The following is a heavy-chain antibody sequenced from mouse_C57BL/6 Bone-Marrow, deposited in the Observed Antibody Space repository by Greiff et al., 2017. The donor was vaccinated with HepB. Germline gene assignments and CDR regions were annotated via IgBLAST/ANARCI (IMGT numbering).Heavy chain of an antibody. V-gene: IGHV1-82*01. Sequence: QVQLKQSGPELVKPGASVKISCKASGYAFSSSWMNWVKQRPGKGLEWIGRIYPGDGDTNYNGKFKGKATLTADKSSSTAYMQLSSLTSEDSAVYYCARKGRYYFDYWGQGTTLTVSS. CDR3: ARKGRYYFDY. J-gene: IGHJ2*01. CDR1: GYAFSSSW. CDR2: IYPGDGDT.